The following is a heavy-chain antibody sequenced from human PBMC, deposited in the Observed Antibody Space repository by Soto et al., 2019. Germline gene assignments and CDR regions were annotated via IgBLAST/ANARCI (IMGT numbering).Heavy chain of an antibody. J-gene: IGHJ6*02. CDR2: IYPGDSDT. CDR3: ARSRTMVRGVPYYYGMYV. V-gene: IGHV5-51*01. Sequence: PGESLKISWKGSGYSFTSYWIGWVRQMPGKGLEWMGIIYPGDSDTRYSPSFKGQVTISADKSISTAYLQWSSRKDSDTAMYYCARSRTMVRGVPYYYGMYVWRQGTTVTVSS. D-gene: IGHD3-10*01. CDR1: GYSFTSYW.